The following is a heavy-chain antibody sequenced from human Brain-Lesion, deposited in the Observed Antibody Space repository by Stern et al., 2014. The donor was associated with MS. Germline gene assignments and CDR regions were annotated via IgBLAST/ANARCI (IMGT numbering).Heavy chain of an antibody. J-gene: IGHJ2*01. CDR2: VYYSGSI. CDR3: ARNPALWYFDL. CDR1: GGSVSSGGYF. Sequence: QVQLGQSGPGLVQPLQTLSLTCTVSGGSVSSGGYFWNWIRQHPGKGLEWIGHVYYSGSIAYNPSLKSRVTISVDTSKNQFSLRLRSVTAADTAVYYCARNPALWYFDLWGRGTLAAVSS. D-gene: IGHD3-3*02. V-gene: IGHV4-31*03.